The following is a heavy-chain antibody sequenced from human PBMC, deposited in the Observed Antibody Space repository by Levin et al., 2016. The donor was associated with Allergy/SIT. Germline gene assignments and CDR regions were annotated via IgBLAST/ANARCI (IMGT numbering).Heavy chain of an antibody. CDR1: GGSMSRWS. V-gene: IGHV4-4*07. Sequence: SETLSLTCIVSGGSMSRWSWSWIRQPAGKELEWIGRISTGGTTSYSPSLKSRVSVSKDTSKNHFSLRLSSVTAADTAVYYCVKNGMWTLEHWGQGILITVAS. CDR2: ISTGGTT. CDR3: VKNGMWTLEH. J-gene: IGHJ1*01. D-gene: IGHD2-21*01.